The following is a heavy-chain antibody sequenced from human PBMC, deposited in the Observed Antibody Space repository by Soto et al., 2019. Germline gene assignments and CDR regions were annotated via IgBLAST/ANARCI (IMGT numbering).Heavy chain of an antibody. J-gene: IGHJ4*02. CDR1: GFTFSSYA. CDR2: ISSNGGST. V-gene: IGHV3-64D*08. Sequence: GGSLRLSCSASGFTFSSYAMHWVRQAPGKGLEYVSAISSNGGSTYYADSVKGRFTISRDNSKNTLYLQMSSLRAEDTAVYYCVKVPSMVRGAYSDYWGQGTLVTVSS. D-gene: IGHD3-10*01. CDR3: VKVPSMVRGAYSDY.